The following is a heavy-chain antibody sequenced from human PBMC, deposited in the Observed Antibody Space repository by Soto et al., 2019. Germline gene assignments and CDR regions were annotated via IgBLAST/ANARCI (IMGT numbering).Heavy chain of an antibody. CDR1: GGSISSYY. CDR2: IYYSGST. D-gene: IGHD3-3*01. V-gene: IGHV4-59*08. CDR3: ARLYRDHDFWSGLYMDV. J-gene: IGHJ6*03. Sequence: SETLSLTCTVSGGSISSYYWSWIRQPPGKGLEWIGYIYYSGSTNYNPSLKSRVTISIDTSKNQFSLKLSSVTAADTAVYYCARLYRDHDFWSGLYMDVWGKGTTVTSP.